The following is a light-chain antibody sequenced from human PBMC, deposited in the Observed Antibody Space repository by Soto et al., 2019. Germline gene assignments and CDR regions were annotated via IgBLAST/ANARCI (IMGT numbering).Light chain of an antibody. CDR3: QQSYSTLWT. J-gene: IGKJ1*01. V-gene: IGKV1-39*01. Sequence: DIQMTQSPSTLSASVVDRVTITCQASQNINNYLNWYQQKPGRAPKLLIYDASNLEAGVPSRFRGSGSGTDFTLTISSLQPEDFATYYCQQSYSTLWTFGQGTKVDIK. CDR2: DAS. CDR1: QNINNY.